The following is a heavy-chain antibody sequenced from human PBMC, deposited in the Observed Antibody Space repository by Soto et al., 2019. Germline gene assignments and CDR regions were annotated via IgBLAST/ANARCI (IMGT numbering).Heavy chain of an antibody. J-gene: IGHJ4*02. CDR1: GFTFSDYF. V-gene: IGHV3-11*06. D-gene: IGHD1-20*01. CDR2: ISGSTGYT. Sequence: PGGSLRLSCAASGFTFSDYFMSWVRQAPGKGLEWVSYISGSTGYTHYADSVKGRFTISRDNAKSSLYLQMNSLRAEDTAVYYCAKYGSNNDFDYWGQGTLVTVSS. CDR3: AKYGSNNDFDY.